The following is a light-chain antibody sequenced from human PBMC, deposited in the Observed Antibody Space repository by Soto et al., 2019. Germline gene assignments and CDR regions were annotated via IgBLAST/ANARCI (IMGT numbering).Light chain of an antibody. J-gene: IGKJ5*01. V-gene: IGKV3-11*01. CDR2: DAS. Sequence: EIVLTQSPATLSLSPGERATLSCRASQSVSSYLAWYQQKPGQAPRLLIYDASTRATGIPVRFSGSGSGTDIALTISSLEPEDFAVYYCQQRSDWPITFGQGTRLEIK. CDR1: QSVSSY. CDR3: QQRSDWPIT.